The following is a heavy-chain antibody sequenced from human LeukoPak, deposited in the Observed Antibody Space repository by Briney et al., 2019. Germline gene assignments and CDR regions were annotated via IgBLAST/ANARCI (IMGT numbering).Heavy chain of an antibody. D-gene: IGHD3-22*01. CDR2: ITPIFGTA. Sequence: SVKVSCKASGGAFRKYAINWVRQAPGPGLEWMGGITPIFGTANYAQKFQGRDTITADESTSTVYMEMNSLKFEDTAVYYCARGWDYDSGGRPTAYVYWGQGTLVTVSS. J-gene: IGHJ4*02. CDR1: GGAFRKYA. CDR3: ARGWDYDSGGRPTAYVY. V-gene: IGHV1-69*13.